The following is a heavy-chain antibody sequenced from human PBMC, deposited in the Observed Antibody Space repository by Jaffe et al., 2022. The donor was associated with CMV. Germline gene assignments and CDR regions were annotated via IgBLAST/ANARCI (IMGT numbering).Heavy chain of an antibody. V-gene: IGHV1-46*01. CDR2: INPSGGST. CDR3: ARDFADRGPYYYDSSGYPPAGWFDP. J-gene: IGHJ5*02. Sequence: QVQLVQSGAEVKKPGASVKVSCKASGYTFTSYYMHWVRQAPGQGLEWMGIINPSGGSTSYAQKFQGRVTMTRDTSTSTVYMELSSLRSEDTAVYYCARDFADRGPYYYDSSGYPPAGWFDPWGQGTLVTVSS. D-gene: IGHD3-22*01. CDR1: GYTFTSYY.